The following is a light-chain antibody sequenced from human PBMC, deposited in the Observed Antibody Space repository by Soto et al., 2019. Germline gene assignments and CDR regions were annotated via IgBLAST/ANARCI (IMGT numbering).Light chain of an antibody. CDR2: GAS. J-gene: IGKJ1*01. CDR1: QSVSSN. V-gene: IGKV3-15*01. Sequence: EIVMTQSPATLSVSPGERATLSCRASQSVSSNLAWYQQKPGQAPRLLIYGASTRATGIPARFSVSGSGTECTLTISSLQAEDFAVYYCQQYNNWPGTFGQGTKVEIK. CDR3: QQYNNWPGT.